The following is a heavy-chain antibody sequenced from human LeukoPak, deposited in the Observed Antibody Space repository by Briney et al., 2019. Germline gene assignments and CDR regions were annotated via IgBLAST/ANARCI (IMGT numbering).Heavy chain of an antibody. CDR3: ARAPREYSYGYYYYGMDV. V-gene: IGHV3-30*04. Sequence: GGSLRLSRAASGFTFSSYAMHWVRQAPGKGLEWVAVISYDGSNKYYADSVKGRFTISRDNSKNTLYLQMNSLRAEDTAVYYCARAPREYSYGYYYYGMDVWGKGTTVTVSS. D-gene: IGHD5-18*01. CDR1: GFTFSSYA. J-gene: IGHJ6*04. CDR2: ISYDGSNK.